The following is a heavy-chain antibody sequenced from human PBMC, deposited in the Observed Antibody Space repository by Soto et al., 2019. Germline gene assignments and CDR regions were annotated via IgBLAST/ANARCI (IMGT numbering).Heavy chain of an antibody. J-gene: IGHJ4*02. D-gene: IGHD2-15*01. CDR2: VSIGGST. Sequence: DVQLLESGGDLVQPEGSLRLSCAASGFTFSSYAMGWVRQGPGKGLEWVAVVSIGGSTHYADSVRGRFTISRDNSKHTLSLQMNSLTAEDTAVYFCAKRRGAGGHFDYWGQGALVTVSS. CDR1: GFTFSSYA. V-gene: IGHV3-23*01. CDR3: AKRRGAGGHFDY.